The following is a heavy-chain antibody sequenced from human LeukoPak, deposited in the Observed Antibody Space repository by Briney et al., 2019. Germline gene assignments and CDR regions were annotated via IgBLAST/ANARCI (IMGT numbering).Heavy chain of an antibody. CDR3: ASGGVWLGQFGI. CDR1: GFTLSMYS. V-gene: IGHV3-64*04. D-gene: IGHD3-16*01. J-gene: IGHJ3*02. CDR2: ISGNGGDT. Sequence: GGSLRLSCAASGFTLSMYSMHWVRQAPGKGLEYVSAISGNGGDTYYADSVKGRFTISRDNAKNTLYLQMNSLRAEDTAVYYCASGGVWLGQFGIWGQGTMVTVSS.